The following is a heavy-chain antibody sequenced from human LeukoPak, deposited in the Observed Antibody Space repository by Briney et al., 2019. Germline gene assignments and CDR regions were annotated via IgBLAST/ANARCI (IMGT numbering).Heavy chain of an antibody. Sequence: GGSLRLSCAASGFTFSSYSMSWVRQAPGKGLEWVSSISSSNSYIYYADSVKGRFTISRDNAKNSLYLQMNSLRAEDTAVYYCARDSRTIFGVVIASTPFDYWGQGTLVTVSS. CDR2: ISSSNSYI. CDR3: ARDSRTIFGVVIASTPFDY. D-gene: IGHD3-3*01. J-gene: IGHJ4*02. V-gene: IGHV3-21*01. CDR1: GFTFSSYS.